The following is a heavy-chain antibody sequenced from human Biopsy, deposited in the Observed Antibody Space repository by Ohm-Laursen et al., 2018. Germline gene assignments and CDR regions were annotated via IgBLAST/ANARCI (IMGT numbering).Heavy chain of an antibody. CDR3: ARDLLEWSLPS. CDR1: GDAFLGYY. J-gene: IGHJ4*02. Sequence: SVKVSCNASGDAFLGYYLHWVRQAPGQGLEWMGSIYPDSGDTDFAQKFQGRVSMTRDTSVSTAYLELSSLRSDDTAIYYCARDLLEWSLPSWGQGTLVTVSS. V-gene: IGHV1-2*02. D-gene: IGHD3-3*01. CDR2: IYPDSGDT.